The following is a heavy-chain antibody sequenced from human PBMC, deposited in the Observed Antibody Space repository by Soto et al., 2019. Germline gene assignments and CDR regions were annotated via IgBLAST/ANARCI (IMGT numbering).Heavy chain of an antibody. D-gene: IGHD3-22*01. J-gene: IGHJ4*02. CDR3: AGFHYYDSSGLFRAFDY. CDR1: GFSLSNARMG. V-gene: IGHV2-26*01. CDR2: IFSNDEK. Sequence: QVTLKASGPVLVKPTETLTLTCTVSGFSLSNARMGVSWIRQPPGKALEWLAHIFSNDEKSYRTSLKSRLTISKDTSKSQVVLTMTNMDPVDTATYYGAGFHYYDSSGLFRAFDYWGQGTLVTVSS.